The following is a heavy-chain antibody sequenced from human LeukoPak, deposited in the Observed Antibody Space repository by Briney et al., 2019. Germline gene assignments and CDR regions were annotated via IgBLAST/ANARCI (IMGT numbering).Heavy chain of an antibody. CDR2: IYSGGST. CDR1: GFTVSSNY. Sequence: TGGSLRLSCAASGFTVSSNYMSWVRQAPGKGLEWVSVIYSGGSTYYADSVKGRFTISRDNSKNTLYLQMNSLRAEDTAVYYCARDLDVFAFDIWGQGTMVTVSS. J-gene: IGHJ3*02. D-gene: IGHD3-10*02. CDR3: ARDLDVFAFDI. V-gene: IGHV3-53*01.